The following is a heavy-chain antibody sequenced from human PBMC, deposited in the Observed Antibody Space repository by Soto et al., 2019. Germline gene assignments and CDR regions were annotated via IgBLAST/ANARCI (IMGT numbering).Heavy chain of an antibody. J-gene: IGHJ5*02. V-gene: IGHV3-15*01. Sequence: VRFRTESCPSAGFSLTTAWTSRVHQVPLNCLQRVCRIKSKTDGGTTDYAAPVKGRFTISRDDSRNTLYLQMNSLKTEDTAVYYCTTDCTPPYNWFDPWGQGTLVTVSS. CDR3: TTDCTPPYNWFDP. CDR1: GFSLTTAW. CDR2: IKSKTDGGTT.